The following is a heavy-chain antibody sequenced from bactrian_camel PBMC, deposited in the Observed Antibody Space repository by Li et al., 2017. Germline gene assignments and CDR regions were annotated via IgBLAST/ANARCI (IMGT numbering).Heavy chain of an antibody. Sequence: VQLVESGGGSVQPGGSLRLSCVASGLSTSDYYTHWVRQAPGRGLEWVSLQKSTGLRTYYADSVKGRFTISQDNAKNTLYLQMNNLKPEDTAIYYCAADQSAYYSGACYLKYNWWGQGTQVTVS. D-gene: IGHD2*01. V-gene: IGHV3S40*01. CDR3: AADQSAYYSGACYLKYNW. J-gene: IGHJ4*01. CDR2: QKSTGLRT. CDR1: GLSTSDYY.